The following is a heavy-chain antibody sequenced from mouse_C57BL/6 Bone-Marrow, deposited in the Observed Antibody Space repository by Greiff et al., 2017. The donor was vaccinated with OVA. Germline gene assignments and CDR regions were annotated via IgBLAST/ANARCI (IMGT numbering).Heavy chain of an antibody. CDR3: ARDARYYAPFAY. Sequence: EVMLVESGGGLVQSGRSLRLSCATSGFTFSDFYMEWVRQAPGKGLEWIAASRNKANDYTTEYSASVKGRFIVSRDTSQSILYLQMNALRAEDTAIYYCARDARYYAPFAYWGQGTLVTVSA. CDR2: SRNKANDYTT. V-gene: IGHV7-1*01. D-gene: IGHD1-1*01. J-gene: IGHJ3*01. CDR1: GFTFSDFY.